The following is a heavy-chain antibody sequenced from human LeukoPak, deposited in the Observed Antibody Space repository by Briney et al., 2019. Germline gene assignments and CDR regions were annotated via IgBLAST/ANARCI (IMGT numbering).Heavy chain of an antibody. V-gene: IGHV4-39*07. Sequence: SETLSLTCTVSGGSISSSSYYWGWIRQPPGKGLEWIGSIYYSGSTYYNPSLKSRVTISVDTSKNQFSLKLSSATAADTAVYYCAREASEAGFDYWGQGTLVTVSS. CDR1: GGSISSSSYY. J-gene: IGHJ4*02. CDR2: IYYSGST. CDR3: AREASEAGFDY. D-gene: IGHD6-13*01.